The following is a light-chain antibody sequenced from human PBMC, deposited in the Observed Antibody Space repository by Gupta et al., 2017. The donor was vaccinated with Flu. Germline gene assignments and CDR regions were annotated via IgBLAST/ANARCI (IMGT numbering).Light chain of an antibody. CDR1: QSGLHSANNTNY. V-gene: IGKV4-1*01. Sequence: DIVMTQSPHSLAVSLGERATINCKSRQSGLHSANNTNYLAWYQQKPGQPPKLLIYWASARESGFRDRFSGRGSGTDFTLTISSLQAEDVAVYYCQQDDNSPFTFGRGTKVEIK. J-gene: IGKJ4*01. CDR3: QQDDNSPFT. CDR2: WAS.